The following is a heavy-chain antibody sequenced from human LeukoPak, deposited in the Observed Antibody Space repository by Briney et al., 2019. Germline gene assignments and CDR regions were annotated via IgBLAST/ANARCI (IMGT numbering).Heavy chain of an antibody. CDR3: ASEGAGAFDV. CDR2: ISGGSSTI. CDR1: GFTFSSKN. V-gene: IGHV3-48*04. D-gene: IGHD3-16*01. Sequence: GGSLRLSCVASGFTFSSKNMNWVRQAPGKGLEWISYISGGSSTIAYADFVKGRFTISRDNAKNSLYLQMNSLRAEDTAVYYCASEGAGAFDVWGQGTMVTVSS. J-gene: IGHJ3*01.